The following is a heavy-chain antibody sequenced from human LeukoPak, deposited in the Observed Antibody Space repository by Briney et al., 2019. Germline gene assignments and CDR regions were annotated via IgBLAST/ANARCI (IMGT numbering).Heavy chain of an antibody. CDR3: ARTPTVTTSRFDI. D-gene: IGHD4-17*01. J-gene: IGHJ3*02. V-gene: IGHV3-21*01. CDR1: GFTFNTYS. Sequence: PGGSLRLTCAASGFTFNTYSINWVRQAPGKGLEWVSSSSNSSDYIYYADSVKGRFTISRDNARNSLYLEMNSLRAQDTAVYCCARTPTVTTSRFDIWGHGTVVTVSS. CDR2: SSNSSDYI.